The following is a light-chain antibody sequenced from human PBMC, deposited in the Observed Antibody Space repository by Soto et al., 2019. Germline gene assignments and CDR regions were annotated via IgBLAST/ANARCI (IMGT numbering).Light chain of an antibody. CDR3: YSWNSNSDTHYV. Sequence: QSVLTQPASVSGSPGQSITISCTGTSSDIGASNYVSWYQQHPGQAPKLMISDVNNRPSGISDRFSGSKSGNTASLSISGLQAEDEADYYCYSWNSNSDTHYVFGTGTKLTVL. V-gene: IGLV2-14*03. CDR1: SSDIGASNY. CDR2: DVN. J-gene: IGLJ1*01.